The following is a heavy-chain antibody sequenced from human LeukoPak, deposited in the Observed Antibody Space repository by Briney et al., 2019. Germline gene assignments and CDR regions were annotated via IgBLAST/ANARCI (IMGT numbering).Heavy chain of an antibody. CDR2: IGGGGTE. CDR3: ARAQGALDY. V-gene: IGHV3-23*01. D-gene: IGHD1-26*01. CDR1: GFTITTYA. J-gene: IGHJ4*02. Sequence: GGSLRLSCAASGFTITTYAVYWACHAPGKGLEWVSGIGGGGTEYYADSVKGRFIISSDSSPNLVHLQMNSLTVEDTAVYCARAQGALDYWGQGTLVTVSS.